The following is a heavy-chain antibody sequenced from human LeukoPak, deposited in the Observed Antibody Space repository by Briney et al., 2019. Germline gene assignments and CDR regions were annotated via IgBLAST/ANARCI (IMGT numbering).Heavy chain of an antibody. V-gene: IGHV1-8*01. D-gene: IGHD3-16*02. J-gene: IGHJ5*02. Sequence: ASVKVSCKASGYTFTSYDINWVRQATGQGLEWMGWMNPNSGNTGYAQKFQGRVTMTRNTSISTAYMELSSLRSEDTAVYHCSTDMITFGGVIPFDPWGQGTLVTVSS. CDR1: GYTFTSYD. CDR3: STDMITFGGVIPFDP. CDR2: MNPNSGNT.